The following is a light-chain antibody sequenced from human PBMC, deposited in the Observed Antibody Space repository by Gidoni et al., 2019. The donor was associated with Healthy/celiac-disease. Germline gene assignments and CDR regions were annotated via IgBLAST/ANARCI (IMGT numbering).Light chain of an antibody. V-gene: IGKV2-28*01. CDR2: LGS. Sequence: DIVMTQSPLALPVTPGEPASISCRSSQSLLHSNGYNYLDWYLPKPGQSPQLLIYLGSNRASGVPDRFSGSGSGTDFTLKIIRVEAEDVGVYYCMQALQTPLTFXGXTKVEIK. CDR1: QSLLHSNGYNY. CDR3: MQALQTPLT. J-gene: IGKJ4*01.